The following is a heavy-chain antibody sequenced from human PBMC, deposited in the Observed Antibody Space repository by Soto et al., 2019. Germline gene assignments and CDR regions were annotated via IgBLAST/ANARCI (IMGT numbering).Heavy chain of an antibody. V-gene: IGHV3-64D*08. CDR1: GFTFGSYA. J-gene: IGHJ4*02. CDR3: SRHMSPNIAVAGS. D-gene: IGHD6-19*01. Sequence: GGSLRLSCSASGFTFGSYAMHWVRQAPGKGLEYVSAISSSGDNTYYPDSVKGRFTISRDNSKNTLYLQMSSLRVEDTAVYYCSRHMSPNIAVAGSWGQGTQVTVSS. CDR2: ISSSGDNT.